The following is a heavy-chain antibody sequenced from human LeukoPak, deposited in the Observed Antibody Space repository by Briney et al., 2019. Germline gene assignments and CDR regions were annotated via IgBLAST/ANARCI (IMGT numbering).Heavy chain of an antibody. CDR2: IKQDGSEK. D-gene: IGHD6-13*01. CDR3: ASSQSPSQYSSSWYAYYFDY. V-gene: IGHV3-7*01. J-gene: IGHJ4*02. CDR1: GFTFSSYW. Sequence: GGSLRLSCAASGFTFSSYWMSWVRQAPGKGLEWVANIKQDGSEKYYVDSVKGRFTISRDNAKNSLYLHMDNLRAEDTAVYYCASSQSPSQYSSSWYAYYFDYWGQGTLVTVSS.